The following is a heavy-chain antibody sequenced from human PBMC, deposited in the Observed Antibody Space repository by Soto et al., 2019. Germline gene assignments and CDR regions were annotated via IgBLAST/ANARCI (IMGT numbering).Heavy chain of an antibody. V-gene: IGHV3-30*18. CDR2: ISYDGSNK. Sequence: WWSLRLSCSASVFTFSSYGMHWGRQAPGKGLEWVAVISYDGSNKYYADSVKGRFTISRDNSKNTLYLQMNSLRAEDTAVYYCAKARIVVVIDTEFDYWGQGTLVTVSS. D-gene: IGHD3-22*01. CDR1: VFTFSSYG. J-gene: IGHJ4*02. CDR3: AKARIVVVIDTEFDY.